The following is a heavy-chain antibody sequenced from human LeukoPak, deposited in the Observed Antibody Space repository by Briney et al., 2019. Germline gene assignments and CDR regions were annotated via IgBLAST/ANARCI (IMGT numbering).Heavy chain of an antibody. V-gene: IGHV1-2*02. D-gene: IGHD5-12*01. Sequence: GASVQVSCKASGYTFTDYYMHWVRQAPGQGLEWMGSINPNNGGTNSAQRFQGRVTMTRDTSIATAHMDLSSLRSDDTAVYYCARGGPSQVATVYWFFDLWGRGTLVTVSS. CDR1: GYTFTDYY. J-gene: IGHJ2*01. CDR3: ARGGPSQVATVYWFFDL. CDR2: INPNNGGT.